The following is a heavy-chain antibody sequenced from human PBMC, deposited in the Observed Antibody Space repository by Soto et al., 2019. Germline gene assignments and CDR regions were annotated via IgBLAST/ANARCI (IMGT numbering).Heavy chain of an antibody. J-gene: IGHJ6*02. V-gene: IGHV4-39*01. CDR1: GGSISSSSYY. CDR3: ASWVYDILTGFMDV. Sequence: PSETLSLTCTVSGGSISSSSYYWGWIRQPPGKGLEWIGSIYYSGSTYYNPSLKSRVTISVDTSKNQFSLKLSSVTAADTAVYYCASWVYDILTGFMDVWGQGTTVTVSS. D-gene: IGHD3-9*01. CDR2: IYYSGST.